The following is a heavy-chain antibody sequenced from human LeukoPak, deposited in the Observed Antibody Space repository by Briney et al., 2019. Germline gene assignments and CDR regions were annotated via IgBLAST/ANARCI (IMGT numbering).Heavy chain of an antibody. CDR3: AKSREAVAGTGAFDI. J-gene: IGHJ3*02. CDR2: ISRSGSNI. D-gene: IGHD6-19*01. V-gene: IGHV3-48*03. Sequence: GGSLRLSCVASGFTFSDYEMNWVRQAPGKGLEWVSYISRSGSNIHYADAVKGRFIISRDNAKNSLYLQMNSLRAEGTAVYYCAKSREAVAGTGAFDIWGQGTMVTVFS. CDR1: GFTFSDYE.